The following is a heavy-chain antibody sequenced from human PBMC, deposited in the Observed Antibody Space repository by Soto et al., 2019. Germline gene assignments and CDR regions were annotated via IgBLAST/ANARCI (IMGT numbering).Heavy chain of an antibody. CDR3: ARGRYSSSWYAPVFDY. D-gene: IGHD6-13*01. V-gene: IGHV4-34*01. Sequence: QVQLQQWGAGLLKPSETLSLTCAVYGGSFSGYYWSWIRQPPGKGLEWIGEINHSGSTNYNPSLKSRVTISVDTSKNQFSLKLSSVTAADTAVYYCARGRYSSSWYAPVFDYWGQGTLVTVSS. CDR2: INHSGST. J-gene: IGHJ4*02. CDR1: GGSFSGYY.